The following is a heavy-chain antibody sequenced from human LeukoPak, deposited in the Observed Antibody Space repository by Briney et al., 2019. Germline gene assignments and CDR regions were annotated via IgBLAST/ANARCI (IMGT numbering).Heavy chain of an antibody. D-gene: IGHD2-15*01. CDR2: VKEGGRER. Sequence: GGSPRLSCAASGFTFRSHWMSWVPEAPGKGVGWVADVKEGGRERYSVASSKGRFTMSRDNAKTTLYLQMNSLRAEDTAVYYCARDGGGRGYCRPDFWGQGTLVTVSS. CDR3: ARDGGGRGYCRPDF. V-gene: IGHV3-7*01. CDR1: GFTFRSHW. J-gene: IGHJ4*02.